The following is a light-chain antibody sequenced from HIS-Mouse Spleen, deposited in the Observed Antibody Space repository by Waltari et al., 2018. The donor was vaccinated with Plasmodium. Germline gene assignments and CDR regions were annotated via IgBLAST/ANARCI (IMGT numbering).Light chain of an antibody. CDR2: EYI. V-gene: IGLV3-10*01. CDR3: YSKDSSGNHRV. Sequence: SYALTQPPSVSVSPGQTARITCSGDALPKEYAYWYQQKSGKAPVLVMYEYIKRPSGIPERFSGSRSGTMATLTISGAQVEDEADYYCYSKDSSGNHRVFGGGTKLTVL. J-gene: IGLJ3*02. CDR1: ALPKEY.